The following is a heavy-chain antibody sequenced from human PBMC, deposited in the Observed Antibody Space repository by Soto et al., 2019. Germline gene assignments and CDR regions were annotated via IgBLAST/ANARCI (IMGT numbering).Heavy chain of an antibody. D-gene: IGHD6-13*01. CDR3: ARSEERRTSSSWYDTSAEYFQH. V-gene: IGHV3-48*01. CDR2: ISSSSSTI. CDR1: GFTFSSYS. J-gene: IGHJ1*01. Sequence: PGGSLRLSCAASGFTFSSYSMNWVRQAPGKGLEWVSYISSSSSTIYYADSVKGRFTISRDNAKNSLYLQMNSLRAEDTAVYYCARSEERRTSSSWYDTSAEYFQHWGQGTLVTVPQ.